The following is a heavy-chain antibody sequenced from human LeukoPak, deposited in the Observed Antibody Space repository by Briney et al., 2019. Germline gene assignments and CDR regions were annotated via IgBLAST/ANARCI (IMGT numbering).Heavy chain of an antibody. D-gene: IGHD3-22*01. V-gene: IGHV3-23*01. CDR3: AKRGYYYDSSAYYYFDY. CDR1: GLTFSSYG. J-gene: IGHJ4*02. CDR2: ITGTGGTT. Sequence: PEGSLRLSCAASGLTFSSYGMSWVRQAPGKGLEWVSTITGTGGTTYYADSVKGRFTISRDNSMDTLYLQMNSLRAEDTAVYYCAKRGYYYDSSAYYYFDYWGQGTLVTVSS.